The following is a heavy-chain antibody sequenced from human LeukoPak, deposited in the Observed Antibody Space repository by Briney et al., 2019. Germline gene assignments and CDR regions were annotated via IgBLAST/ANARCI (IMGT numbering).Heavy chain of an antibody. CDR2: ISYDGSNK. Sequence: GGSLRLSCAASGFTFSSYAMHWVRQAPGKGLEWVAVISYDGSNKYYADSVKGRFTISRDNSKNTLYLQMNSLRAEDTAVYYCARARSGYELLDYWGQGTLVTVSS. V-gene: IGHV3-30*04. CDR3: ARARSGYELLDY. D-gene: IGHD5-12*01. J-gene: IGHJ4*02. CDR1: GFTFSSYA.